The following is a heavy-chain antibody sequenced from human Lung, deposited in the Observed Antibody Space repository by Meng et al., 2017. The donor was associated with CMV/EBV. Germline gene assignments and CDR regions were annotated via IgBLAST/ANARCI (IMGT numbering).Heavy chain of an antibody. CDR2: IYYSGST. CDR1: GGSISSSSYY. Sequence: SXTXSLXCTVSGGSISSSSYYWGWIRQPPGKGLEWIGSIYYSGSTYYNPSLKSRVTISVDTSKNQFSLKLSSVTAADTAVYYCARQTDTEGIAAAPDVWGQAXTVTVSS. CDR3: ARQTDTEGIAAAPDV. D-gene: IGHD6-13*01. V-gene: IGHV4-39*01. J-gene: IGHJ6*02.